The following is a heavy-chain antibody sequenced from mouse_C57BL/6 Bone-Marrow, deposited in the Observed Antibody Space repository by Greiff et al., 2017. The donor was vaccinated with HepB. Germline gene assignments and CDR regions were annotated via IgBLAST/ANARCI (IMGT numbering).Heavy chain of an antibody. CDR1: GYAFSSYW. D-gene: IGHD1-1*01. Sequence: QVQLQQSGAELVKPGASVKISCKASGYAFSSYWMNWVKQRPGKGLEWIGQIYPGDGDTNYNGKFKGKATLTADKSSSTAYMQLSSLTSEDSAVYYCARRRGNYYGSSYDWYFDVWGTGTTVTVSS. CDR3: ARRRGNYYGSSYDWYFDV. CDR2: IYPGDGDT. V-gene: IGHV1-80*01. J-gene: IGHJ1*03.